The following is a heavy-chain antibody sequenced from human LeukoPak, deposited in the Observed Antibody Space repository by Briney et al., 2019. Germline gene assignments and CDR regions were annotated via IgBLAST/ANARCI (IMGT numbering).Heavy chain of an antibody. CDR3: ARRRSVVVPAASRYYGSGSYYFDY. CDR2: IYPGDSDT. CDR1: GYSFTSYW. J-gene: IGHJ4*02. Sequence: GESLKISCKGSGYSFTSYWIGWVRQMPGKGLEWMGIIYPGDSDTRYSPSFQGQVTISADKSISTAYLQWSSLKASDTAMYYCARRRSVVVPAASRYYGSGSYYFDYWGQGTLVTVSS. D-gene: IGHD3-10*01. V-gene: IGHV5-51*01.